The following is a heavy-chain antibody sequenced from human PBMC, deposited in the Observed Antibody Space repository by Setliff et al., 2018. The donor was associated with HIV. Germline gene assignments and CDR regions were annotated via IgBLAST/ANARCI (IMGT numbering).Heavy chain of an antibody. V-gene: IGHV4-31*02. CDR2: IHYSGRT. Sequence: SETLSLTCTVSGDSISSGGFYCNWFRQYPEKGLEWIGWIHYSGRTNFNPSLRSRATISFDTSKSQFSLNLTSVTAADTAVYYCARAPFRGGSFGWFDPWGQGTLVTVSS. CDR3: ARAPFRGGSFGWFDP. D-gene: IGHD2-15*01. CDR1: GDSISSGGFY. J-gene: IGHJ5*02.